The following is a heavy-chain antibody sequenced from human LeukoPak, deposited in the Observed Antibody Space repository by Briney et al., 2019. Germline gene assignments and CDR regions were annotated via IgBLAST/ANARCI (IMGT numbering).Heavy chain of an antibody. CDR2: IYYSGST. D-gene: IGHD2-21*02. CDR3: ASGACGGDCYSVSGAFDI. Sequence: SETLSLTCTVSGGSISSGGYYWSWIRQHPGTGLEWIGYIYYSGSTYYNPSLKSRVTISVDTSKSQFSLKLSSVTAADTAVYYCASGACGGDCYSVSGAFDIWGQGTMVTVS. V-gene: IGHV4-31*03. CDR1: GGSISSGGYY. J-gene: IGHJ3*02.